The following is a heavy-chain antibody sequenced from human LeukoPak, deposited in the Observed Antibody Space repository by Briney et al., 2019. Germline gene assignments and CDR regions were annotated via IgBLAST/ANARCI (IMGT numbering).Heavy chain of an antibody. J-gene: IGHJ4*02. CDR1: GFTFSSHA. Sequence: PGGSLRLSCSAAGFTFSSHAMHWVRQAPGKGLEYVSTINDDGSLTYYADSVKGRFTISRDNSKNTVYLQMNNLRPDDSAVYHCLKGGWATIGPPKDWGQGTQVSVSS. D-gene: IGHD5-24*01. CDR2: INDDGSLT. V-gene: IGHV3-64D*08. CDR3: LKGGWATIGPPKD.